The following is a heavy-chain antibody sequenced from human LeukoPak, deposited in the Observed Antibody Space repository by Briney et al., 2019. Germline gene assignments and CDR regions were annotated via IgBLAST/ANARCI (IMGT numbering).Heavy chain of an antibody. CDR2: VNPSGDNT. CDR3: ARDNNGVAYSSSCFDY. J-gene: IGHJ4*02. V-gene: IGHV1-46*01. CDR1: GYTFASYY. D-gene: IGHD6-13*01. Sequence: ASVKVSCKASGYTFASYYIHWVRQAPGQGLEWMGIVNPSGDNTYYAQRFQGRVTMTRDTSTSTVYMELSSLRSEDTAVYYCARDNNGVAYSSSCFDYWGQGTLVTVSS.